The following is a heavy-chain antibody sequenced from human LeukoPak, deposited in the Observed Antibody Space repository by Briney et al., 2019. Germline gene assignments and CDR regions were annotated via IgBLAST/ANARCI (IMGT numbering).Heavy chain of an antibody. J-gene: IGHJ4*02. V-gene: IGHV4-59*08. CDR1: GGFISSYY. Sequence: PSETLSLTCTVSGGFISSYYWSWIRQPPGKGLEWIGYISYSGSPKYNPSLKSRVAMSVDTSRGQFFLKLNSVTAADTAVYYCAGLETSGYLGYWGQGTLVTVSS. D-gene: IGHD1-1*01. CDR3: AGLETSGYLGY. CDR2: ISYSGSP.